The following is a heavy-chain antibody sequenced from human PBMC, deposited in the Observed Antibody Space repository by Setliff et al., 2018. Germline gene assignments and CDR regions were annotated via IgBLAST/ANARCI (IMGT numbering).Heavy chain of an antibody. D-gene: IGHD2-2*01. CDR2: ISPGGST. J-gene: IGHJ5*02. CDR3: ASRYCSSTNCWNWFDP. V-gene: IGHV4-39*06. Sequence: SETLSLTCTVSGGSISSSSYYWGWIRQPPGKGLEWIGEISPGGSTIYNPSLRSRVTMSVDTAKNRFPLNLTSVTAADTAVYYCASRYCSSTNCWNWFDPWGQGTLVTVSS. CDR1: GGSISSSSYY.